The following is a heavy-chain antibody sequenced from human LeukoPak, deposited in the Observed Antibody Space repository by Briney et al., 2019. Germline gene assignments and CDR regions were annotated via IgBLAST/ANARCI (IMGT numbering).Heavy chain of an antibody. CDR2: IAYDGSNK. J-gene: IGHJ6*03. CDR1: GFAFSSYA. CDR3: AREESVVPAAIRYYYYMDV. Sequence: GGSLRLSCAASGFAFSSYALHWVRQAPGKGLEWVAVIAYDGSNKYYADSVKGRFTISRDNSKNTLYLQMNSLRAEDTAVYYCAREESVVPAAIRYYYYMDVWGKGTTVTVSS. V-gene: IGHV3-30-3*01. D-gene: IGHD2-2*02.